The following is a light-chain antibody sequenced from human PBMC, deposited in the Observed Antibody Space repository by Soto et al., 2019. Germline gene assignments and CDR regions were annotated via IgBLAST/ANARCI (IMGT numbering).Light chain of an antibody. V-gene: IGLV2-14*01. CDR1: SSDVGGYNY. CDR2: DVS. J-gene: IGLJ2*01. Sequence: QSALTQPASVSGSPGQSITISCTGTSSDVGGYNYVSWYQQHPGKAPKLMIYDVSNRPSGASNRFSGSKSGNTASLTISGLQAEDEADYYCSSYTSSSTRGVFGGGTKLTVL. CDR3: SSYTSSSTRGV.